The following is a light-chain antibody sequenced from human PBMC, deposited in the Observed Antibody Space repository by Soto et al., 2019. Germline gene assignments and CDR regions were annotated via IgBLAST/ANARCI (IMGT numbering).Light chain of an antibody. Sequence: QAVVTQSPSASASLGASVKLTCTLSSGYSTYAIAWHQQQPEKGPRFLMKINYDGTHSKGDGFFDRFSGSSSGAERHLTISSLQSDDEADYYCQSLGTGIQVFGGGTKVTVL. CDR1: SGYSTYA. CDR2: INYDGTH. CDR3: QSLGTGIQV. V-gene: IGLV4-69*01. J-gene: IGLJ3*02.